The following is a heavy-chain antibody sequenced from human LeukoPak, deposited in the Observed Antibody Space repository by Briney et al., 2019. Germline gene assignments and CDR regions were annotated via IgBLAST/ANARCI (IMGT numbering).Heavy chain of an antibody. V-gene: IGHV3-53*01. J-gene: IGHJ4*02. Sequence: GGSLRLSCAASGFTVSSNSMTWVRQAPGRGLEWVSVIYRGGSTYSADSGKGRFTISRDNSKNTLYLQMSSLRAEDTAVYYCARLEFRYFDYWGQGTLVTVSS. CDR2: IYRGGST. CDR1: GFTVSSNS. D-gene: IGHD3-3*01. CDR3: ARLEFRYFDY.